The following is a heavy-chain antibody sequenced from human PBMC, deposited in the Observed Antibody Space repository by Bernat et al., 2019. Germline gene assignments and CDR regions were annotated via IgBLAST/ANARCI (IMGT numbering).Heavy chain of an antibody. CDR2: INSDESYT. CDR3: ARGGVTFGGVIAQ. Sequence: EVQLVESGGGLVQPGGSLRLSCAASGFTFNTLWMYWVRQAPGKGLVWVSRINSDESYTTYADSVKGRFTISRDNAKNTLYLQMNSLRDEDTAVYYCARGGVTFGGVIAQWGQGTLVTVSS. J-gene: IGHJ4*02. CDR1: GFTFNTLW. D-gene: IGHD3-16*02. V-gene: IGHV3-74*01.